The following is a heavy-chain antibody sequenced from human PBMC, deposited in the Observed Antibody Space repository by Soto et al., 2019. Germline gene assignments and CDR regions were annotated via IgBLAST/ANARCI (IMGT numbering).Heavy chain of an antibody. CDR3: ARSAIPRGGEFRP. J-gene: IGHJ1*01. Sequence: SETLSLTCTVSGGSISSYYWSWIRQPPGKGLGWIGYIYYSGSTNYNPSRKSRVTISVDTSKTQFSLKLSSVTAADTAVYGSARSAIPRGGEFRPWGQGVLVTISS. CDR2: IYYSGST. D-gene: IGHD2-21*01. CDR1: GGSISSYY. V-gene: IGHV4-59*01.